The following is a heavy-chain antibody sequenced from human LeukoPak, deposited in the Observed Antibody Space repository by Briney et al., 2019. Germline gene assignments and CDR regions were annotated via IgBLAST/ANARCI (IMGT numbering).Heavy chain of an antibody. V-gene: IGHV1-46*01. D-gene: IGHD3-10*01. CDR2: INPSGGST. J-gene: IGHJ1*01. CDR3: ARDRITMVRGVSGFQN. Sequence: ASVKVSCKASGYTFTSYYMHWVRQAPGQGLEWMGIINPSGGSTSYAQKFQGRVTMTSDTSTSTVYMELSSLRSEDTAVYYCARDRITMVRGVSGFQNWGQGTLVTVSS. CDR1: GYTFTSYY.